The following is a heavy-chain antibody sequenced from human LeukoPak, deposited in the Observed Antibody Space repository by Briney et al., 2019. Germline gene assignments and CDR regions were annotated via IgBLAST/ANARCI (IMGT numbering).Heavy chain of an antibody. CDR2: INPNSGGT. D-gene: IGHD3-22*01. CDR3: ARGFYDSRGYYFLFDY. J-gene: IGHJ4*02. CDR1: GYTFTDYY. V-gene: IGHV1-2*02. Sequence: ASVKVSCKASGYTFTDYYMHWVRQAPGQGLEWMGWINPNSGGTNYAQKFQGRVTMTRDTSISTAYKELSRLRSDDTAVYYCARGFYDSRGYYFLFDYWGQGSLVTVSS.